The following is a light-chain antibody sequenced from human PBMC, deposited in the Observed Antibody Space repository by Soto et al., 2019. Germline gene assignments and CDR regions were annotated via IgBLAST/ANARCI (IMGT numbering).Light chain of an antibody. CDR3: QQHDGRPTMT. Sequence: IQLTQSPSSMSAPPGETVTITCRASQDIDNSLNWYQHQPGKAPTLLIYAVSFLETGVPSRFSGRGSGTVFSLTINSLQADDFATYYCQQHDGRPTMTFGQGTRLEIK. CDR1: QDIDNS. CDR2: AVS. J-gene: IGKJ5*01. V-gene: IGKV1-33*01.